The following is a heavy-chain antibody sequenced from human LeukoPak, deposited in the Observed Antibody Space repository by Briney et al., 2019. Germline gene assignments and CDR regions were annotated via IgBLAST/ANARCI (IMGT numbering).Heavy chain of an antibody. V-gene: IGHV4-59*01. CDR3: ARAGRTDSYKSYFDY. CDR2: IYYSGST. Sequence: SETLSLTCTVSGGSISSYYWNWIRQPPGKGLEWIGYIYYSGSTNYNPSLKSRVTISVDTSKNQFSLTLSSVTAADTAVYYCARAGRTDSYKSYFDYWGQGTLVTVSS. D-gene: IGHD5-24*01. CDR1: GGSISSYY. J-gene: IGHJ4*02.